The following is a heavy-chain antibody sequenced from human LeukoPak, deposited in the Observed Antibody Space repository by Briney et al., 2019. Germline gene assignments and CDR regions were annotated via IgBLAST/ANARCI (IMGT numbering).Heavy chain of an antibody. V-gene: IGHV4-38-2*02. CDR3: ARAVTGDVFDD. CDR2: IYNDGSA. CDR1: GYSISSGYY. Sequence: SETLSLTCTVSGYSISSGYYWGWIRQTPGKGLEWIGYIYNDGSANYNPSLKSRVTISIDTSKNQFSLKVTSVTAADTAVYFCARAVTGDVFDDWGQGTLVTVSS. D-gene: IGHD7-27*01. J-gene: IGHJ4*02.